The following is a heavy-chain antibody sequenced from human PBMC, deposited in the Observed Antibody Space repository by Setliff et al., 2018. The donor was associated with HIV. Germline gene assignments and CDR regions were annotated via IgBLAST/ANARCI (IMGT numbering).Heavy chain of an antibody. V-gene: IGHV5-51*01. J-gene: IGHJ3*02. CDR2: IYPGDSDT. CDR3: ARESYGFDI. Sequence: PGESLKISCKDSTYSFPNYYIGWVRQMPGKGLEWMGIIYPGDSDTRYSPSFQGQVTISRDNSKNTLYLQMNNLRAEDTALYYCARESYGFDIWGQGTMVTVSS. CDR1: TYSFPNYY.